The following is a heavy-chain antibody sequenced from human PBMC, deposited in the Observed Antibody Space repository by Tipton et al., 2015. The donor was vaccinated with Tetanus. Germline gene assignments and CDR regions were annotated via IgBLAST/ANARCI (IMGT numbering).Heavy chain of an antibody. D-gene: IGHD5-18*01. CDR1: GGTFSSYA. CDR3: ARDGRGYSYGEYYYYYGMDV. V-gene: IGHV1-69*06. CDR2: IIPIFGTA. Sequence: QLVQSGAEVKKPGSSVKVSCKASGGTFSSYAISWVRQAPGQGLEWMGGIIPIFGTANYAQKFQGRVTITADKSTSTAYMGLSSLRSEDTAVYYCARDGRGYSYGEYYYYYGMDVWGQGTTVTVSS. J-gene: IGHJ6*02.